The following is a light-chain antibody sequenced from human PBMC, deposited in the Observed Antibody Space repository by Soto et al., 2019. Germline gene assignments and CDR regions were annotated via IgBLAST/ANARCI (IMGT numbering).Light chain of an antibody. J-gene: IGLJ1*01. CDR3: CSYAGSRNYV. CDR1: RSDIGSYNL. CDR2: EGS. V-gene: IGLV2-23*01. Sequence: QSALTQPASVSGSPGQSITISCTGTRSDIGSYNLVSWYQQHPGKAPKLMIYEGSRRPSGVSVRFSGSKSGNTASLTISGLQAEDEADYYCCSYAGSRNYVFGTGTKLTVL.